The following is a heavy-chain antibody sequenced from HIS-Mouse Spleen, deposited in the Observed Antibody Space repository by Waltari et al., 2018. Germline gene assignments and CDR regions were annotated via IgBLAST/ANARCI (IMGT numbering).Heavy chain of an antibody. CDR3: AREIPYSSSWYDWYFDL. J-gene: IGHJ2*01. Sequence: QLQLQESGPGLVKPSETLSLTCTVSGGSISSSSDYCGWIRQPPGKGLEWIGSIYYSGSTSYNPSLKSRVTISVDTSKNQFSLKLSSVTAADTAVYYCAREIPYSSSWYDWYFDLWGRGTLVTVSS. CDR1: GGSISSSSDY. D-gene: IGHD6-13*01. V-gene: IGHV4-39*07. CDR2: IYYSGST.